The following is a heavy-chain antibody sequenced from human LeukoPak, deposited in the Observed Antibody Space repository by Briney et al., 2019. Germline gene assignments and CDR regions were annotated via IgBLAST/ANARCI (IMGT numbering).Heavy chain of an antibody. V-gene: IGHV3-48*03. CDR2: ISSSGSTI. Sequence: GGSLRLSCAASGFTFSSYEMNWVRQAPGKGLEWVSYISSSGSTIYYADSVKGRFTISRDNSKNTLYLQINSLRAEDTAVYYCAKDHLPGTVVADRDYWGQGTLVTVSS. J-gene: IGHJ4*02. D-gene: IGHD6-19*01. CDR3: AKDHLPGTVVADRDY. CDR1: GFTFSSYE.